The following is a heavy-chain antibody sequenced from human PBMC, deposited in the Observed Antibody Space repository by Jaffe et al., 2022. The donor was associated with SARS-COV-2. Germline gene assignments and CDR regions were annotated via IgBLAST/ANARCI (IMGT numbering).Heavy chain of an antibody. CDR1: GYTFTSYG. V-gene: IGHV1-18*01. Sequence: QVQLVQSGAEVKKPGASVKVSCKASGYTFTSYGISWVRQAPGQGLEWMGWISAYNGNTNYAQKLQGRVTMTTDTSTSTAYMELRSLRSDDTAVYYCARAVYYDSSGYYGWYFDLWGRGTLVTVSS. CDR3: ARAVYYDSSGYYGWYFDL. CDR2: ISAYNGNT. D-gene: IGHD3-22*01. J-gene: IGHJ2*01.